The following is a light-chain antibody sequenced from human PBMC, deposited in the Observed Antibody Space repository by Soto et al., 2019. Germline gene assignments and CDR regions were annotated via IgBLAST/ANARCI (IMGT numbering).Light chain of an antibody. CDR1: SSNIGNNY. V-gene: IGLV1-51*01. J-gene: IGLJ1*01. Sequence: QSVLTQPPSVPAAPGQKVTISCSGSSSNIGNNYVSWYQQLPRTAPKLLIYDNNKRPSGIPDRFSGSKSGTSATLGITGLQTGDEADYYCGTWDSSLGAFVFGTGTKLTVL. CDR2: DNN. CDR3: GTWDSSLGAFV.